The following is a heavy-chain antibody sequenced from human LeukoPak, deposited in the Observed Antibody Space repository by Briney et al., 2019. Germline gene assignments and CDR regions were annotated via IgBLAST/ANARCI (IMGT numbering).Heavy chain of an antibody. CDR3: ARDRRYSSSWPNYFDY. CDR1: GFTFSSYS. Sequence: GGSLRLSCAASGFTFSSYSMNWVRQAPGKGLEWVSSISSSSSTIYYADSVKGRFTISRDNAKNSLYLQMNSLRDEDTAVYYCARDRRYSSSWPNYFDYWGQGTLVTVSS. CDR2: ISSSSSTI. J-gene: IGHJ4*02. V-gene: IGHV3-48*02. D-gene: IGHD6-13*01.